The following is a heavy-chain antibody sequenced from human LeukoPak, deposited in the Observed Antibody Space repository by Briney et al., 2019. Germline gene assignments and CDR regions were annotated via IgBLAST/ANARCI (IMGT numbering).Heavy chain of an antibody. V-gene: IGHV3-48*04. Sequence: GGSLRLSCAASGFTFSSYSMNWVRQAPGKGLEWASYISSSSSTIYYADSVKGRFTISRDNAKNSLYLQMNSLRAEDTALYYCAAGNALVSYFYGLDVWGQGTTVTVSS. J-gene: IGHJ6*02. CDR2: ISSSSSTI. CDR1: GFTFSSYS. D-gene: IGHD1-14*01. CDR3: AAGNALVSYFYGLDV.